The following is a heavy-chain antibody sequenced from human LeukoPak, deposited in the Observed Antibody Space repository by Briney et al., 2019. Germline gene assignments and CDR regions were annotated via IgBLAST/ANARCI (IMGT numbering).Heavy chain of an antibody. Sequence: SVKVSCKASGFTFTNSAVQWVRQARGQRLEWIGWIVVGSGNTKYAQKFQERIIITRDMSTSTAYMELSSLRSEDTAMYYCAADRGYCDGDCLDVWGQGTTVTVSS. CDR1: GFTFTNSA. CDR3: AADRGYCDGDCLDV. D-gene: IGHD2-21*02. CDR2: IVVGSGNT. V-gene: IGHV1-58*01. J-gene: IGHJ6*02.